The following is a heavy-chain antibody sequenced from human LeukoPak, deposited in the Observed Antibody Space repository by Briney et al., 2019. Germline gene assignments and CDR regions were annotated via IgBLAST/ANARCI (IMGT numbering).Heavy chain of an antibody. CDR2: IRYDGSNK. J-gene: IGHJ5*02. D-gene: IGHD1-1*01. CDR3: AKDRYGWFDP. CDR1: GFTFSSYG. V-gene: IGHV3-30*02. Sequence: GGSLRLSCAASGFTFSSYGMHWLRQAPGKGLEWVAFIRYDGSNKYYADYVKGRFTISRDNSKNTLYLQMNSLRAEDTAVYYCAKDRYGWFDPWGQGTLVTVSS.